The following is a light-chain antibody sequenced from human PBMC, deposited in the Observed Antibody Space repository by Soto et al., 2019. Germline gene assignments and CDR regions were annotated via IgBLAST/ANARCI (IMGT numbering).Light chain of an antibody. CDR2: AAS. Sequence: DIQLTQSPSFLSASIGDRVAITCRASQGIRSYLAWYQQKPGKAPKLLIYAASTLQSGVPSTFSGSGSGTEFTLTISSLQPEDFATYYCQQLNSYPLTFGGGTKVEIK. CDR3: QQLNSYPLT. V-gene: IGKV1-9*01. CDR1: QGIRSY. J-gene: IGKJ4*01.